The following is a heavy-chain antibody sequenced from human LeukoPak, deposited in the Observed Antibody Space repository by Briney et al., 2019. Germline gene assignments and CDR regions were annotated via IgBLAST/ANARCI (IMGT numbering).Heavy chain of an antibody. Sequence: PGGSLRLSCAASGFTFSSYAMSWVRQAPGKGLEWVSAISGSGGSTYYADSVKGRFTISRDNSKNTLYLQMNSLRAEDTAVYYCAKDQLKRGIAAAGGDYWGQGTLVTVSS. CDR3: AKDQLKRGIAAAGGDY. CDR1: GFTFSSYA. CDR2: ISGSGGST. J-gene: IGHJ4*02. D-gene: IGHD6-13*01. V-gene: IGHV3-23*01.